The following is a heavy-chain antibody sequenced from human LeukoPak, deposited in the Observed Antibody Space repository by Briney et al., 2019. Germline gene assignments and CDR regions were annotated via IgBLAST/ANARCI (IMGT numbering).Heavy chain of an antibody. CDR1: GYTFTGYY. D-gene: IGHD3-16*01. CDR3: AREPHTLDAFDI. J-gene: IGHJ3*02. V-gene: IGHV1-2*02. CDR2: INPNSGGT. Sequence: ASAKVSCKASGYTFTGYYMHWVRQAPAQGLEWMGWINPNSGGTNYAQKFQGRVAMTRDTSISTAYMELSRLRSDDTAVYYCAREPHTLDAFDIWGQGTMVTVSS.